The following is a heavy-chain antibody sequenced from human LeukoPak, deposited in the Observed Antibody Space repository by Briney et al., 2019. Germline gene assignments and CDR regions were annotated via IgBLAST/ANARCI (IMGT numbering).Heavy chain of an antibody. J-gene: IGHJ6*02. CDR2: ISAYNGNT. Sequence: GASVKVSCKASGYTFTSYGISWVRQAPGQGLEWMGWISAYNGNTNYAQKLQGRVTMTTDTSTSTAYMELRSLRSDDTAVYYCAGDKGADISYYDFWSGYYSFYGMDVWGQGTTVTVSS. CDR3: AGDKGADISYYDFWSGYYSFYGMDV. V-gene: IGHV1-18*01. CDR1: GYTFTSYG. D-gene: IGHD3-3*01.